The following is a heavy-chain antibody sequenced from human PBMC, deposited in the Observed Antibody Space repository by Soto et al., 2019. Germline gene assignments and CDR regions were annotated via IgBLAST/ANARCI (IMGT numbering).Heavy chain of an antibody. CDR3: ARRKGDYYDSSGYHYYFDY. J-gene: IGHJ4*02. V-gene: IGHV1-2*02. CDR2: INPNSGGT. Sequence: ASVKVSCKASGYTCTDYYVHWVRQAPGQGLEWMGWINPNSGGTKSAQKFQGRVTMTRDTSISTAYMELSRPRSDDTAVYYRARRKGDYYDSSGYHYYFDYWGQGTLVTVSS. D-gene: IGHD3-22*01. CDR1: GYTCTDYY.